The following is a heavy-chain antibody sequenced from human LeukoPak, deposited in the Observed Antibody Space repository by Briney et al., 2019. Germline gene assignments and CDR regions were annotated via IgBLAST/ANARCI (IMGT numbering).Heavy chain of an antibody. Sequence: ASVKVSCKASGGTFSSYATSWVRQAPGQGLEWMGRIIPILGIANYAQKFQGRVTITADKSTSTAYMELSSLRSEDTAVYYCARRGNYYYYGMDVWGQGTTVTVSS. CDR3: ARRGNYYYYGMDV. CDR2: IIPILGIA. CDR1: GGTFSSYA. V-gene: IGHV1-69*04. D-gene: IGHD1-26*01. J-gene: IGHJ6*02.